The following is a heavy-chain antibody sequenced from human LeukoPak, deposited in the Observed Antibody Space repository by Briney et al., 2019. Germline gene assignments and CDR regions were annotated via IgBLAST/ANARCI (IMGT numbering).Heavy chain of an antibody. J-gene: IGHJ4*02. CDR2: ISAYNGNT. Sequence: ATVKVSCKASGYTFTSYGISWVRQAPGQGLEWMGWISAYNGNTNYAQKLQGRVTMTTDTFTSTAYMGLRSLRSDDTAVYYCATSYGDYGVYWGQGTLVTVSS. V-gene: IGHV1-18*01. CDR3: ATSYGDYGVY. CDR1: GYTFTSYG. D-gene: IGHD4-17*01.